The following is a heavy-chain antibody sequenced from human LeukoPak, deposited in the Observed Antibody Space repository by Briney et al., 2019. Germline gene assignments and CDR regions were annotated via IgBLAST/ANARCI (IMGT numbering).Heavy chain of an antibody. J-gene: IGHJ4*02. V-gene: IGHV4-59*13. Sequence: PSETLSLTCTVSGVTMRSYYWSWIRQPPGKGLEWIGYVSSSGSTNFDPSLKSRVTISLDTSRNELSLKLTSVTAADTAVYFCVRDPFNYSFDYWGQGILVTVAS. CDR2: VSSSGST. D-gene: IGHD4-11*01. CDR3: VRDPFNYSFDY. CDR1: GVTMRSYY.